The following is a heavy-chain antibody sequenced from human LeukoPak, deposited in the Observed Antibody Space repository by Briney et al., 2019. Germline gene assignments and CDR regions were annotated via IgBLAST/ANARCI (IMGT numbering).Heavy chain of an antibody. CDR2: IWFDGSNK. V-gene: IGHV3-33*01. J-gene: IGHJ4*02. D-gene: IGHD3-16*02. CDR3: ARDLGYPDY. Sequence: GGSLRLSCAASGFTFSNYGMHWVRQAPGKGLEWVAIIWFDGSNKYYADSVKGRFTISRDNSKSTVYVQMNSLRAEDTAVYYCARDLGYPDYWGQGTLVAVSS. CDR1: GFTFSNYG.